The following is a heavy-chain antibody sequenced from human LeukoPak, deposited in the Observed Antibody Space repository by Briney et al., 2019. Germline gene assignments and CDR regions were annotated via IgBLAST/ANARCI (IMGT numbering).Heavy chain of an antibody. Sequence: SETLSLTCTVSGGSISSYYWSWIRQPPGKGLEWIGYIYYSGSTNYNPSLKSRVTISVDTSKNQFSLKLSSVTAADTAVYYCATISGEGGLDYWGQGTLVTVSS. CDR3: ATISGEGGLDY. CDR1: GGSISSYY. D-gene: IGHD3-3*02. V-gene: IGHV4-59*01. CDR2: IYYSGST. J-gene: IGHJ4*02.